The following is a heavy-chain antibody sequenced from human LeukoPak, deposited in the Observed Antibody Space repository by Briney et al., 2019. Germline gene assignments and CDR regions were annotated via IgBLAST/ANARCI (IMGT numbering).Heavy chain of an antibody. J-gene: IGHJ5*02. Sequence: GGSLRLSCAASGFTFNSYWMSWVRQAPGKGLEWVANIKQDGSEKYYVDSVKGRFTISRDNAKNSLYLQMNSLRAEDTAVYYCARQGGYNYALLRNWFDPWGQGSLVTVSS. CDR3: ARQGGYNYALLRNWFDP. CDR1: GFTFNSYW. D-gene: IGHD5-18*01. CDR2: IKQDGSEK. V-gene: IGHV3-7*01.